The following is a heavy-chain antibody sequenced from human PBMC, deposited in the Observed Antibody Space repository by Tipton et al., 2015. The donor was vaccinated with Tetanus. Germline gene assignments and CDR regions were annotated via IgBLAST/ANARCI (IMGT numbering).Heavy chain of an antibody. CDR3: ARDLAGYCA. J-gene: IGHJ3*01. CDR1: GFTFSRYG. V-gene: IGHV3-30*03. CDR2: ISYDGDIK. Sequence: SLRLSCAGSGFTFSRYGMHWVRQAPGKGLEWLAFISYDGDIKYYVDSVKGRFSVSRDNSKSSLYLQMNSLRTDDTAIYYCARDLAGYCAWGHGATVTVSS. D-gene: IGHD1-26*01.